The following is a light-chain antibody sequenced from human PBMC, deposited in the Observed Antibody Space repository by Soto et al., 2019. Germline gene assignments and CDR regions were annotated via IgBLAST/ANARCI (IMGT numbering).Light chain of an antibody. CDR2: GNT. Sequence: QSVLTQPPSVSGAPGQWATISCTGSSSNIGAGFDAHWYQQLPGKAPKLLIYGNTNRPSGVPDRFSASKTGTSASLAITGLQPEDEADYYCQSYNNSLSDVVFGGGTQLTVL. CDR3: QSYNNSLSDVV. CDR1: SSNIGAGFD. V-gene: IGLV1-40*01. J-gene: IGLJ2*01.